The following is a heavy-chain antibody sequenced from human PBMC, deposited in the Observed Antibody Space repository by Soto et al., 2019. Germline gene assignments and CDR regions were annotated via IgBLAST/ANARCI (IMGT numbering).Heavy chain of an antibody. CDR3: ARHGRGVGARPLDY. J-gene: IGHJ4*02. V-gene: IGHV2-26*01. CDR2: IFSNDEK. Sequence: QVTLKESGPVLVKPTETLTLTCTVSGFSLTNARLGVTWIRQPPGKALEWLAHIFSNDEKSYSTSLKSRLTLAQDTSKSQVVLTMTNMDPVDAATYYCARHGRGVGARPLDYWGQGTLVTVSS. D-gene: IGHD1-26*01. CDR1: GFSLTNARLG.